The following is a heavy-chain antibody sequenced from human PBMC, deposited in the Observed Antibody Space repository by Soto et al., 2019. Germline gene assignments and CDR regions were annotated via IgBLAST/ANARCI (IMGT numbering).Heavy chain of an antibody. J-gene: IGHJ4*02. V-gene: IGHV3-7*03. Sequence: RGSLRLSCAASGFTFSSYWMSWVRQAPGKGLEWVANIKQDGSEKYYVDSVKGRFTISRDNAKNSLYLQMNSLRAEDTAVYYCARESSSSYLYFDYWGQGTLVTVSS. CDR1: GFTFSSYW. D-gene: IGHD6-6*01. CDR3: ARESSSSYLYFDY. CDR2: IKQDGSEK.